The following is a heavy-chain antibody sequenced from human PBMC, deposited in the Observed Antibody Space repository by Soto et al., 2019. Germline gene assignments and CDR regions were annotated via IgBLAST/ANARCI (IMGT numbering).Heavy chain of an antibody. CDR1: GSSVSSYNYL. CDR3: VRDYNRESCLTKPCFSLDV. V-gene: IGHV4-61*01. CDR2: WYSIGST. Sequence: SETLSLTCSVSGSSVSSYNYLWIWIRQPPGGGVGWICYWYSIGSTNYNPSLQSRVNISVDTSTNPFSLGLSFVTAADTAVYYCVRDYNRESCLTKPCFSLDVWGQGTTVTVSS. D-gene: IGHD3-9*01. J-gene: IGHJ6*02.